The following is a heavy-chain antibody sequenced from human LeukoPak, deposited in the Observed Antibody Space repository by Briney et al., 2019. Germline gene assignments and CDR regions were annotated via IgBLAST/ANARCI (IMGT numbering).Heavy chain of an antibody. J-gene: IGHJ4*02. CDR3: ARALLHYYDSSGYYSHFDY. V-gene: IGHV4-59*01. D-gene: IGHD3-22*01. CDR2: IYYSGST. Sequence: PSETLSLTCTVSGGSISSYYWSWIRQPPGKGLEWIGYIYYSGSTNYNPSLKSRVTISVDTSKNQFSLKLSSVTAADTAVYYCARALLHYYDSSGYYSHFDYWGQGTLVTVSS. CDR1: GGSISSYY.